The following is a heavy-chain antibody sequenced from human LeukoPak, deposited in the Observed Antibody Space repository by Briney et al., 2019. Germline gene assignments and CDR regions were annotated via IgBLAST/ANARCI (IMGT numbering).Heavy chain of an antibody. D-gene: IGHD2-15*01. Sequence: PGGSLRLSCAASGFSFDDYAMHWVRLAPGKGLEWVSGISWNSENIGYADSVKGRFTISRDNAKNSLSLQMNSLRVEDTALYYCARVVVGGTSGGMDVWGQGTTVTVSS. CDR2: ISWNSENI. V-gene: IGHV3-9*01. J-gene: IGHJ6*02. CDR3: ARVVVGGTSGGMDV. CDR1: GFSFDDYA.